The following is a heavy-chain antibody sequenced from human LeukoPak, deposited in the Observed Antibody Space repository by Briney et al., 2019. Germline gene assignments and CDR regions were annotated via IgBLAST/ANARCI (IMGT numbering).Heavy chain of an antibody. CDR1: GYAFSNFG. D-gene: IGHD2-2*02. CDR2: ISVYNGNT. Sequence: ASVKVSCRASGYAFSNFGITWVRQAPGQGLEWIGWISVYNGNTNYAQNLQGRVTLTTDTSTSTAYMELRSLRSDDTALYYCARTCSSSSCYMVHWGQGTLVTVSS. J-gene: IGHJ4*02. V-gene: IGHV1-18*01. CDR3: ARTCSSSSCYMVH.